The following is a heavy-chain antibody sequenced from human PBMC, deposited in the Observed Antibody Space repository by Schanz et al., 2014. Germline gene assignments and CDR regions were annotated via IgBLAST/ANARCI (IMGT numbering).Heavy chain of an antibody. J-gene: IGHJ4*02. D-gene: IGHD1-1*01. CDR1: GFIVRSNY. V-gene: IGHV3-23*04. CDR2: ISSGGGST. CDR3: AKKVPAYNPFDS. Sequence: EVQLVESGGGLVQPGGSLRLSCAVSGFIVRSNYMTWVRQAPGKGLEWVSSISSGGGSTYYADSVKGRFTISRDNSRNTLYLQMNSLRAEDTAVYFCAKKVPAYNPFDSWGQGTLXTVSS.